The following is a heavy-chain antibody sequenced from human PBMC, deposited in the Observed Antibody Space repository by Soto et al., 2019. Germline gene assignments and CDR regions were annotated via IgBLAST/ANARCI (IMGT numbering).Heavy chain of an antibody. D-gene: IGHD4-17*01. V-gene: IGHV3-30*18. Sequence: QVQLVESGGGEVQPGRSLTISCAASGFTFSTYGIHWVSQPPGTGLEGVAVISYDGTNKFYSDSVKGRLTISRDNFKNTLTLQMNSLRADDTAVYSCAKDLQSYGDYDYYCYGMDGWGLWTRVTVSS. CDR2: ISYDGTNK. J-gene: IGHJ6*02. CDR3: AKDLQSYGDYDYYCYGMDG. CDR1: GFTFSTYG.